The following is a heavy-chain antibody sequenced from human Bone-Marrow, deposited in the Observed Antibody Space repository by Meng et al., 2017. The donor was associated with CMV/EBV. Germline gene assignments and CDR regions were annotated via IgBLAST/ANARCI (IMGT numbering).Heavy chain of an antibody. J-gene: IGHJ3*02. D-gene: IGHD1-26*01. V-gene: IGHV1-69*02. CDR2: IIPILGIA. CDR3: ARGWELQAGDAFDI. CDR1: GGTFSSYT. Sequence: SVQVSCKASGGTFSSYTISWVRQAPGQGLEWMGRIIPILGIANYAQKFQGRVTITADKSTSTAYMELSSLRSEDTAVYYCARGWELQAGDAFDIWGPGKMVNVAS.